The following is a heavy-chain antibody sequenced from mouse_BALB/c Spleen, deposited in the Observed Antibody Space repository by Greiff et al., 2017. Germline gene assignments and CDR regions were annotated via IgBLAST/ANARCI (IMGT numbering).Heavy chain of an antibody. CDR3: ARYYYGSRDAMDY. D-gene: IGHD1-1*01. Sequence: EVQLVESGGGLVKPGGSLKLSCAASGFTFSDYYMYWVRQTPEKRLEWVATISDGGSYTYYPDSVKGRFTISRDNAKNNLYLQMSSLKSEDTAMYYCARYYYGSRDAMDYWGQGTSVTVSS. V-gene: IGHV5-4*02. J-gene: IGHJ4*01. CDR2: ISDGGSYT. CDR1: GFTFSDYY.